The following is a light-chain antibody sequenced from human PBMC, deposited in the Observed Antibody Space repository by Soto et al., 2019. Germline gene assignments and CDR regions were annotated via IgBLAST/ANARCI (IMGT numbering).Light chain of an antibody. J-gene: IGKJ5*01. Sequence: EIVLTQSPATLSLSPGERATLSCRASQSVSTSLAWYQQNPGQAPRLLIHDASNRATGIPVRFSGSGSGTDFTLTIDSLEPEDFAVYYCQQRSDWPSITFGQGTRLEIK. CDR1: QSVSTS. V-gene: IGKV3-11*01. CDR2: DAS. CDR3: QQRSDWPSIT.